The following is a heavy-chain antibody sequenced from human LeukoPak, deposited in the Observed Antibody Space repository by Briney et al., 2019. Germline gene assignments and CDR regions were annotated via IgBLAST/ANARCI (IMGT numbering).Heavy chain of an antibody. D-gene: IGHD1-26*01. CDR1: GGSFSDYY. CDR2: INHRGSA. CDR3: AGRPWVGAAGI. J-gene: IGHJ3*02. V-gene: IGHV4-34*01. Sequence: PSETLSLTCAVYGGSFSDYYWSWIRQSPGKGLEWIGEINHRGSANYNPSLKSRVTISVDTSKNQFSLKLSSVTAADTAVYYCAGRPWVGAAGIWGQGTKVTVSS.